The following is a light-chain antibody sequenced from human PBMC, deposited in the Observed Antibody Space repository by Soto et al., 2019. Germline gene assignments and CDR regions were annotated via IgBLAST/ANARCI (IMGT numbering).Light chain of an antibody. J-gene: IGKJ5*01. CDR2: KAS. CDR3: QQSYNIRTT. Sequence: DIQMTQSPSTLSASVGDRVTITCRASQSISSGLAWYQQKPGKAPKLLIYKASSLESGVTSRSRGSGPGTEFTLTISSLQPEDFATYFCQQSYNIRTTSGEGTRLEIK. V-gene: IGKV1-5*03. CDR1: QSISSG.